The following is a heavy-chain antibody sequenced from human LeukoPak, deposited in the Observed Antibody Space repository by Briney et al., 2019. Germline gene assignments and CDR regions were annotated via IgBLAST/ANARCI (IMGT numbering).Heavy chain of an antibody. V-gene: IGHV3-7*01. CDR3: ARDKPRGSYDGSIFDS. J-gene: IGHJ4*02. CDR1: GFTFGNSV. CDR2: ISYDGGEI. Sequence: GGSLRLSCAASGFTFGNSVMSWVRQAPGKGLEWVAIISYDGGEIYYVDSVKGRFTLSRDNAKSSVYLQMNSLRAEDAAVYYCARDKPRGSYDGSIFDSWGQGTLVTVSS. D-gene: IGHD3-16*01.